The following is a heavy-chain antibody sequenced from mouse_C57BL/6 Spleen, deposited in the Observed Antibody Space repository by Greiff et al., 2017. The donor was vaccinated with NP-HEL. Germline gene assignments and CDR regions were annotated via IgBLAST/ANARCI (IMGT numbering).Heavy chain of an antibody. CDR2: IYPGDGDT. J-gene: IGHJ2*01. V-gene: IGHV1-82*01. D-gene: IGHD3-2*02. CDR1: GYALSSSW. CDR3: ARAAQAEDFDY. Sequence: QVQLKQSGPELVKPGASVKISCKASGYALSSSWMNWVKQRPGKGLEWIGRIYPGDGDTNYNGKFKGKATLTADKSSSTAYMQLSSLTSEDSAVYFCARAAQAEDFDYWGQGTTLTVSS.